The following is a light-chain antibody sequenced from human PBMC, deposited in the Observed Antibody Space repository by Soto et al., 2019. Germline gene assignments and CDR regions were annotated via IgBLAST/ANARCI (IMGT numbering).Light chain of an antibody. CDR3: SSYTSSAPFYV. CDR2: DVN. CDR1: STDVDGYDY. V-gene: IGLV2-14*03. J-gene: IGLJ1*01. Sequence: SVLNQAASGYGSPVQWSTISCNEASTDVDGYDYVSWYQQHPGQAPKLMIYDVNNRPSGVSYRFSGSKSGDTASLTISGLQAEHGADYYCSSYTSSAPFYVFGTGTKVTVL.